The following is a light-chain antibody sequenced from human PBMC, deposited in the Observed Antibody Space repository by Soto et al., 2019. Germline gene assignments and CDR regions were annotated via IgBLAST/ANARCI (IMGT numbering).Light chain of an antibody. CDR2: GAS. Sequence: EIVMTQSPGTLSVSPVERATLSCRASQSVRSNLAWFQQKPGQAPRLLVYGASYRAIGIPARFSGSGSGTEFSLTVSSLQSEDFAVYYCQQYNDWPWTFGQGTKVDIK. CDR1: QSVRSN. V-gene: IGKV3-15*01. CDR3: QQYNDWPWT. J-gene: IGKJ1*01.